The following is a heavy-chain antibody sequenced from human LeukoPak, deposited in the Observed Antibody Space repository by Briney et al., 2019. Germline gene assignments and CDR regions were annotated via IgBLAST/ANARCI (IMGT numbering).Heavy chain of an antibody. CDR1: GYTFTGYY. Sequence: ASVKVSCKASGYTFTGYYIHWVRQAPGQGLEWMGWINPNSGGTNYARKFQGRVTMTRDTSISTAYMELSRLRSEDTAVYYCARVSGQWLVPGWFDPWGQGTLVTVSS. D-gene: IGHD6-19*01. V-gene: IGHV1-2*02. CDR3: ARVSGQWLVPGWFDP. J-gene: IGHJ5*02. CDR2: INPNSGGT.